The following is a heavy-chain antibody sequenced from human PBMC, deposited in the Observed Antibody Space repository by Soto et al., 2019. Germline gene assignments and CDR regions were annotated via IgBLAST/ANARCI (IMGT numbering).Heavy chain of an antibody. CDR3: ARSPSTSLIGAFDF. J-gene: IGHJ3*01. Sequence: ASETLSLTCNVSGGSISAFYWNWIRQSAGKGLEWIGRVYRSGHTTYNPSLESRVTMSIDPSKSQFSLTLGSVTAADTAVYYCARSPSTSLIGAFDFWGRGTKVTVSS. V-gene: IGHV4-4*07. CDR1: GGSISAFY. D-gene: IGHD2-2*01. CDR2: VYRSGHT.